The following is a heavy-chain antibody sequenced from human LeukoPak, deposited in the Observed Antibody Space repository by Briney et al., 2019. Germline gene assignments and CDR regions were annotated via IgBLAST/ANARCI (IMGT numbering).Heavy chain of an antibody. Sequence: ANYAQKFQGRVTITTDESTSTAYMELSSLRSEDTAVYYCARGLQEYLFDYWGQGTLVTVSP. CDR2: A. V-gene: IGHV1-69*05. CDR3: ARGLQEYLFDY. D-gene: IGHD6-6*01. J-gene: IGHJ4*02.